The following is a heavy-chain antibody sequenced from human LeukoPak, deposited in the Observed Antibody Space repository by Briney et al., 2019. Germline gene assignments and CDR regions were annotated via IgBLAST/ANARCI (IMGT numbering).Heavy chain of an antibody. CDR2: INPSGGST. Sequence: ASVKVSCKASGYTFTSYGISWVRQAPGQGLEWMGIINPSGGSTSYAQKLQGRVTMTRDTSTSTVYMELSSLRSEDTAVYYCARTVGYSYGFFDYWGQGTLVSVSS. V-gene: IGHV1-46*04. CDR1: GYTFTSYG. D-gene: IGHD5-18*01. CDR3: ARTVGYSYGFFDY. J-gene: IGHJ4*02.